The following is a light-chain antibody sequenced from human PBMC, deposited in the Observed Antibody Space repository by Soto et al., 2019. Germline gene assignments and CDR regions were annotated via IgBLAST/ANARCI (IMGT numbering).Light chain of an antibody. CDR2: AVS. CDR3: SSYTTTSTLYV. CDR1: SSDVGGYNY. J-gene: IGLJ1*01. Sequence: QSALTQPASVSGSPGQSITISCTGTSSDVGGYNYVSWYQHHPGKAPKLMIYAVSNWPSGLSNRFSGSKSGNTASLTISGLQAEDEADYYCSSYTTTSTLYVFGTGTKLTVL. V-gene: IGLV2-14*03.